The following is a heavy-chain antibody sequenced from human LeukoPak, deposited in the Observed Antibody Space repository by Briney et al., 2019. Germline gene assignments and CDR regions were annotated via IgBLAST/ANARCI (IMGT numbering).Heavy chain of an antibody. D-gene: IGHD4-11*01. J-gene: IGHJ3*02. CDR2: ISSSSTYI. Sequence: PGGSLRLSCAASGFTFSTYSMNWVRQAPGKGLEWVSSISSSSTYIYHADSVKGRFTISRDNAKKSLYLQMNSLRAEDTAVYYCARELQDAFDIWGQGTMVIVSS. CDR1: GFTFSTYS. V-gene: IGHV3-21*01. CDR3: ARELQDAFDI.